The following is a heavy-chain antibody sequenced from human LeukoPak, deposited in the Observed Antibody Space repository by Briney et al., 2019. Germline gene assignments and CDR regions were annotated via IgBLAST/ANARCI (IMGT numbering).Heavy chain of an antibody. D-gene: IGHD3-3*01. CDR2: ISSSGSTI. V-gene: IGHV3-11*01. CDR1: GFTLSDYY. J-gene: IGHJ4*02. Sequence: GGSLRLSCAASGFTLSDYYMSWIRQAPGKGLEWVSYISSSGSTIYYADSVKGRFTISRDNAKNSLYLQMNSLRAEDTAVYYCASSAERLRPFDYWGQGTLVTVSS. CDR3: ASSAERLRPFDY.